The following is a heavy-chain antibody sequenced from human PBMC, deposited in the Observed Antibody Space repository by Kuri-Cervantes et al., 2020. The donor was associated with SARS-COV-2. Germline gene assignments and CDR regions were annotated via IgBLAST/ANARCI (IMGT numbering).Heavy chain of an antibody. J-gene: IGHJ5*02. CDR1: GFTFSSYS. V-gene: IGHV3-21*01. CDR3: ARARTIAAHPENWFDP. CDR2: ISSSSSYI. Sequence: GESLKISCAASGFTFSSYSMNWVRQAPGKGLEWVSSISSSSSYIYYADSVKGRFTISRDNAKNSLYLQMNSLRAEDTAVYYCARARTIAAHPENWFDPWDQGTLVTVSS. D-gene: IGHD6-6*01.